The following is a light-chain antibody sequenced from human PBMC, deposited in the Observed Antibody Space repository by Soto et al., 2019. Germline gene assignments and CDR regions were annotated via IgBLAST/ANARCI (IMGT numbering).Light chain of an antibody. CDR1: SSDVGGYNY. V-gene: IGLV2-14*01. CDR3: RSYTSRTNLVV. CDR2: EVS. Sequence: QSALTQPASVSGSPGQSITISCTGTSSDVGGYNYVSWYQQHPGKAPKLMIYEVSNRPSGISNRFSGSKSGNTASLTISGLQTEDEADYYCRSYTSRTNLVVFGGGTQLTV. J-gene: IGLJ2*01.